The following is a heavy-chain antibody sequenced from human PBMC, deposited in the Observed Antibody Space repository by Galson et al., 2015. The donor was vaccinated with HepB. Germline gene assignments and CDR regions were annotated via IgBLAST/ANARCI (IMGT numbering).Heavy chain of an antibody. CDR1: GFTFSSCW. Sequence: SLRLSCAASGFTFSSCWMSWVRQAPGKGLEWVANIKQDGSEKYYVDSVKGRFTISRDNAKNSLYLQMNSLRAEDTAVYYCARGGNYYGSGSYMYYYMDVWGKGTTVTVSS. D-gene: IGHD3-10*01. V-gene: IGHV3-7*03. CDR3: ARGGNYYGSGSYMYYYMDV. CDR2: IKQDGSEK. J-gene: IGHJ6*03.